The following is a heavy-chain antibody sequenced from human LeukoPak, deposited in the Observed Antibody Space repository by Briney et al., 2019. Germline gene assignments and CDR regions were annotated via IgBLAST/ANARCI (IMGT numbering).Heavy chain of an antibody. D-gene: IGHD4/OR15-4a*01. V-gene: IGHV4-59*01. J-gene: IGHJ3*02. Sequence: SETLSLTCTVSGGSISSYYWSWIRQPPGKGLEWIGYIYYSGSTNYNLSLKSRVTISVDTSKNQFSLKLSSVTAADTAVYYCARNYDATHEAGAFDIWGQGTMVTVSS. CDR2: IYYSGST. CDR3: ARNYDATHEAGAFDI. CDR1: GGSISSYY.